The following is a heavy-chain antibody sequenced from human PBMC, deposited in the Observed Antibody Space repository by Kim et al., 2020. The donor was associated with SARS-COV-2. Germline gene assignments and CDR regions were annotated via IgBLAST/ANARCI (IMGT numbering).Heavy chain of an antibody. CDR2: IYYSGRT. CDR1: GGSISPDY. V-gene: IGHV4-59*01. CDR3: ARGAGWYNP. Sequence: SETLSLTCTVSGGSISPDYWSWLRQPPGKGLEWIGYIYYSGRTKYNPFLQSRVTISVDTSKHQSSLILSSMTAADTAVYYCARGAGWYNPWGRGTLVTVS. J-gene: IGHJ5*02. D-gene: IGHD1-1*01.